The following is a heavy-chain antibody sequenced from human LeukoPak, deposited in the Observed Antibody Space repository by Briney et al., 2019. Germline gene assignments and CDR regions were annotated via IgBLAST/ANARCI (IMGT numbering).Heavy chain of an antibody. V-gene: IGHV3-7*01. Sequence: GGSLRLSCAAPGFTFSNYWMTWVRQAPGKGLEWVANIKQDGSEKYYVDSVKGRFTVSRDNAKNSLYLQMSSLRAEDTAVYYCTRGVPTGIDYFDYWGQGTLVTVSS. CDR1: GFTFSNYW. J-gene: IGHJ4*02. D-gene: IGHD1-1*01. CDR3: TRGVPTGIDYFDY. CDR2: IKQDGSEK.